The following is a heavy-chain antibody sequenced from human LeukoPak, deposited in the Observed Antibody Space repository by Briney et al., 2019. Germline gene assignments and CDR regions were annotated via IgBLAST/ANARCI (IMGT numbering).Heavy chain of an antibody. CDR1: GGSISSYY. J-gene: IGHJ4*02. CDR3: ATEAYYDSSGYMDY. CDR2: IYYSGST. D-gene: IGHD3-22*01. Sequence: SETLSLTCTVSGGSISSYYWSWIRQPPGKGLEWIGYIYYSGSTNYNPSLKSRVTISVDTSKNQFSLKLSSVTAADTAVYYCATEAYYDSSGYMDYWGQGTLVTVSS. V-gene: IGHV4-59*12.